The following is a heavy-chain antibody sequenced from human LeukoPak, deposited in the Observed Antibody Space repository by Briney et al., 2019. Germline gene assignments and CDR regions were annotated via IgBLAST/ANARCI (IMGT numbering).Heavy chain of an antibody. CDR3: VKEDYYDREGMDV. J-gene: IGHJ6*02. CDR2: ISYDGSNK. Sequence: GRSLRLSCAASGFTFSSYGMHWVRQAPGKGLEWVAVISYDGSNKYYADSVEGRFTISRDNSKNTLYLQMNSLRAEDTAVYYCVKEDYYDREGMDVWGQGTTVTVSS. CDR1: GFTFSSYG. D-gene: IGHD3-22*01. V-gene: IGHV3-30*18.